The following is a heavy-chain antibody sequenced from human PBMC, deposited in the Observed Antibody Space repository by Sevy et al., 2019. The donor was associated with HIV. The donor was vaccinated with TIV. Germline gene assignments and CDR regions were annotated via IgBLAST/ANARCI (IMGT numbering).Heavy chain of an antibody. J-gene: IGHJ4*02. CDR3: ARVKDDSSGYRFDY. Sequence: GGSLRLSCAASGFTFSRYWMGWVRQAPGKGLEWVANIKQDGSEKYYVDSVKGRFTISRDNAKNSLYLQMNSLGADDTAVYYCARVKDDSSGYRFDYWGQGTLVTVSS. CDR2: IKQDGSEK. CDR1: GFTFSRYW. D-gene: IGHD3-22*01. V-gene: IGHV3-7*01.